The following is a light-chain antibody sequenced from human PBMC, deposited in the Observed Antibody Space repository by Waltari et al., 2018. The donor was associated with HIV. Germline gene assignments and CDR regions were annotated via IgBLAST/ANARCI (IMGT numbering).Light chain of an antibody. CDR1: QSIATP. V-gene: IGKV1-39*01. CDR3: QQSDRYPLT. CDR2: GAS. J-gene: IGKJ3*01. Sequence: DIQMTQSPSSLSASVGDTITITCRASQSIATPLNWYQQKLGKVPKVLIYGASTLQSGAPSRFSGSGSGTHFTLTITNLQPEDFATYFCQQSDRYPLTFTPGTKVDVK.